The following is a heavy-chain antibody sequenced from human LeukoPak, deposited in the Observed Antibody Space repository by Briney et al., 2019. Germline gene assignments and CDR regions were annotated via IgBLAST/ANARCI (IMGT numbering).Heavy chain of an antibody. Sequence: SETLSLTCSVSGGSISGRSYYWGWIRQPPGKGLEWIGSFYYTGITYFNPSLKGRVTVSVDTSRKHFSLKLSSVTAADTAVYYCARRDYSNGGRRLGKATRLTWFDPWGQGTLVTVSS. J-gene: IGHJ5*02. CDR1: GGSISGRSYY. CDR3: ARRDYSNGGRRLGKATRLTWFDP. V-gene: IGHV4-39*02. CDR2: FYYTGIT. D-gene: IGHD4-11*01.